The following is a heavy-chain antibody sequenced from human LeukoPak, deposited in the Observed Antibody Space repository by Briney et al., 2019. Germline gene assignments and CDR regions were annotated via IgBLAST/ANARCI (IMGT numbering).Heavy chain of an antibody. CDR2: IYYSGNT. CDR3: ARDTAYFDY. J-gene: IGHJ4*02. Sequence: SETLSLTCTVSGGSITNYYWSWIRQPPGKGLEWIGYIYYSGNTNYNPSLKSRVTISVDTSKNQFSLKLYSVTAADTAVYYCARDTAYFDYWGQGTLVTVSS. CDR1: GGSITNYY. D-gene: IGHD4-17*01. V-gene: IGHV4-59*01.